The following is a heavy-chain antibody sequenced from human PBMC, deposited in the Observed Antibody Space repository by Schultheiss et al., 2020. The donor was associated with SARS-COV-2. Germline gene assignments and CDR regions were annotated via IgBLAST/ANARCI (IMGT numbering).Heavy chain of an antibody. CDR3: AREGNWNEWWDIYYYYGMDV. D-gene: IGHD1-20*01. CDR1: GYTFTGHY. Sequence: ASVKVSCKGSGYTFTGHYIHWVRQAPGQGLEWMGGINPDSGGTNYAQKFQGRVTMTRDTATSTVYMELSGLTSDDTAVYYCAREGNWNEWWDIYYYYGMDVWGQGTTVTVSS. V-gene: IGHV1-2*02. J-gene: IGHJ6*02. CDR2: INPDSGGT.